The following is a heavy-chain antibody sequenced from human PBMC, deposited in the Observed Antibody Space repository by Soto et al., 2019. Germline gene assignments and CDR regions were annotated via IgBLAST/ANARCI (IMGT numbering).Heavy chain of an antibody. J-gene: IGHJ4*02. Sequence: QVQLVQSGAEVKKPGSSVKVSCKASGGTFSPYTINWVRQAPGHGLEWMGRIIPFHGVTNYAQKFQASVTITADKSTSTASMELSGLRFEDTAMYYCTRDWEITVSTWSFGGFWGRGTLVTVSS. CDR1: GGTFSPYT. D-gene: IGHD3-10*01. CDR2: IIPFHGVT. CDR3: TRDWEITVSTWSFGGF. V-gene: IGHV1-69*08.